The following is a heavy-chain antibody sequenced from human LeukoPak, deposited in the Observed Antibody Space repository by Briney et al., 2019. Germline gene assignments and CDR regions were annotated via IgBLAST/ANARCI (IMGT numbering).Heavy chain of an antibody. CDR1: GGSISSSSYY. CDR3: ARVWSYDILTGYSINAFDF. V-gene: IGHV4-39*07. J-gene: IGHJ3*01. CDR2: IYYSGSA. Sequence: SETLSLTCTVSGGSISSSSYYWGWIRQPPGKGLEWIGTIYYSGSAYYNPSLKSRVTISIDTSKNQFSLKLRSVTAADTAVYYCARVWSYDILTGYSINAFDFWGQGTMVTVSS. D-gene: IGHD3-9*01.